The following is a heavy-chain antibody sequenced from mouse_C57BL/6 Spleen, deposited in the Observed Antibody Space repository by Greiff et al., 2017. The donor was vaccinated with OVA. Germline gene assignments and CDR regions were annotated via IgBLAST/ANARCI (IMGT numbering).Heavy chain of an antibody. D-gene: IGHD3-2*02. V-gene: IGHV1-55*01. J-gene: IGHJ3*01. CDR1: GYTFTSYW. CDR2: IYPGSGST. CDR3: AKHSSGYGFAY. Sequence: QVQLQQPGAELVKPGASVKMSCKASGYTFTSYWITWVKQRPGQGLEWIGDIYPGSGSTNYNEKFKSKATLTVDKSSSTAYMQLSSLTSEDSAVDYCAKHSSGYGFAYWGQGTLVTVSA.